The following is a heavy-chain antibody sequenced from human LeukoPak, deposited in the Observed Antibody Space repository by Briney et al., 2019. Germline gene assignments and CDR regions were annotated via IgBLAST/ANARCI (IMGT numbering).Heavy chain of an antibody. J-gene: IGHJ4*02. CDR3: AQLDYYDSSGYYSDY. Sequence: GGSLRLSCAASGSTFSSYGMHWVRQAPGKGLEWVAFIRYDGSNKYYADSVKGRFTISRDNSKNTLYLQMNSLRAEDTAVYYRAQLDYYDSSGYYSDYWGQGTLVTVSS. D-gene: IGHD3-22*01. CDR1: GSTFSSYG. CDR2: IRYDGSNK. V-gene: IGHV3-30*02.